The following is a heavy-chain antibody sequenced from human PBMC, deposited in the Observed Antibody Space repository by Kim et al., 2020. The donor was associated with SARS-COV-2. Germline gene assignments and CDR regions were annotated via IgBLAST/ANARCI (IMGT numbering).Heavy chain of an antibody. CDR2: ISAYNGNT. D-gene: IGHD3-3*01. CDR3: VRVKSPGVLPSRRYYYYYYMDV. CDR1: GYTFTSYG. Sequence: ASVKVSCKASGYTFTSYGISWVRQAPGQGLEWMGWISAYNGNTNYAQKLQGRVTMTTDTSTSTAYMELRSLRSDDTAVYYCVRVKSPGVLPSRRYYYYYYMDVWGKGTTVTVSS. J-gene: IGHJ6*03. V-gene: IGHV1-18*01.